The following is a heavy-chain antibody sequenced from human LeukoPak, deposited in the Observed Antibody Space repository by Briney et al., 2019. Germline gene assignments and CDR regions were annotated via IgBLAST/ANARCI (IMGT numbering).Heavy chain of an antibody. D-gene: IGHD2-15*01. V-gene: IGHV3-23*01. CDR1: GLSFRSYA. CDR3: AKGRCSGVGCDSFHS. Sequence: GGSLRLSCVASGLSFRSYAMNWVRQAPGKGLECISTISDDSSFTYYADSVKGRSAISRDDSKNTLYLQMNNLKVEDTAVYYCAKGRCSGVGCDSFHSWGQGALVTVSS. J-gene: IGHJ4*02. CDR2: ISDDSSFT.